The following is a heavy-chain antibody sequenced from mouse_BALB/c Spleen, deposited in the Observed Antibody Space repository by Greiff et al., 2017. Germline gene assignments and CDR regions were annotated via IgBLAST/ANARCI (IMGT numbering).Heavy chain of an antibody. V-gene: IGHV5-6*01. CDR1: GFTFSSYG. CDR2: ISSGGSYT. D-gene: IGHD2-4*01. Sequence: EVKLMESGGDLVKPGGSLKLSCAASGFTFSSYGMSWVRQTPDKRLEWVATISSGGSYTYYPDSVKGRFTISRDNAKNTLYLQMSSLKSEDTAMYYCARQRGIYYDYDGDFDYWGQGTTLTVSS. J-gene: IGHJ2*01. CDR3: ARQRGIYYDYDGDFDY.